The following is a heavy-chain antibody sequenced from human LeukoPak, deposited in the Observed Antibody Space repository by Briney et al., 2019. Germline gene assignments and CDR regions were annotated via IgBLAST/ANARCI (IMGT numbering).Heavy chain of an antibody. V-gene: IGHV1-2*02. Sequence: ASVKVSCKASGYTFTGYYMHWVRQAPGQGGEWMGWINPNSGGTNYAQKFQGRDTMTRDTTLSTAYMELSRLRSDCTAVYYSARSGNYYEYHWGQGTLVTVSS. J-gene: IGHJ5*02. D-gene: IGHD3-22*01. CDR2: INPNSGGT. CDR1: GYTFTGYY. CDR3: ARSGNYYEYH.